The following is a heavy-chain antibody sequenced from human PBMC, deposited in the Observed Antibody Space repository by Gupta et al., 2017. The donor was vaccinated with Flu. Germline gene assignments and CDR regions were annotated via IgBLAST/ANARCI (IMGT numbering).Heavy chain of an antibody. CDR1: GCTFDDYG. Sequence: EVQLVESGGGVVRQGGSLSLSCAAFGCTFDDYGMSWVCQAPGKGLEWVFGRKWNGGSTGYSDSVKGRFTISRDNAKNSLDLQINRLRAEDTALDHCAREGDYGDQHNGFDPWGQGTLVTVSS. V-gene: IGHV3-20*01. D-gene: IGHD4-17*01. J-gene: IGHJ5*02. CDR2: RKWNGGST. CDR3: AREGDYGDQHNGFDP.